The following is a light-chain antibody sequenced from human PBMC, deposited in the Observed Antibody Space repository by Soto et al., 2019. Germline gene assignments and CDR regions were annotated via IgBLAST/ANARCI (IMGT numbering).Light chain of an antibody. CDR1: SSNIGSNY. CDR2: SNN. CDR3: AAWDDSLSGFYV. Sequence: QSVLTQPPSASGTPGQRVTISCSGSSSNIGSNYVYWYQQLPGTAPKLLIYSNNQRPSGVPDRFSGSKSGTSASLALSGLRSEDEADYYCAAWDDSLSGFYVFGTGTKVTVL. V-gene: IGLV1-47*02. J-gene: IGLJ1*01.